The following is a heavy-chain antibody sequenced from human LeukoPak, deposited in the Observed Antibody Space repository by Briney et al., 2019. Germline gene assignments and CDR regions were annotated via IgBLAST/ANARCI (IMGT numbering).Heavy chain of an antibody. J-gene: IGHJ4*02. Sequence: SETLSLTCAVYGGSFSGYYWSWIRQPPGKGLEWIGEINHSGSTNYNPSLKSRVTISVDKSKNQFSLKLSSVTAADTAVYYCARDHPVAGARRRYYFDYWGQGTLVTVSS. V-gene: IGHV4-34*01. CDR3: ARDHPVAGARRRYYFDY. CDR1: GGSFSGYY. CDR2: INHSGST. D-gene: IGHD6-19*01.